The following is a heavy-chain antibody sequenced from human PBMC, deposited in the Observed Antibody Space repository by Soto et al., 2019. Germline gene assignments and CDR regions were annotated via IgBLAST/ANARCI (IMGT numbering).Heavy chain of an antibody. CDR2: INAANGDT. D-gene: IGHD3-10*01. CDR1: GYTFTSYP. J-gene: IGHJ4*02. Sequence: QVQLVQSGADLREPGASVKVSCKASGYTFTSYPVHWVRQAPGQRLQWMGWINAANGDTGYSQKFQGRVTLTRDTSASTLYMELSSLTSEDTAVYYCARKDYYGAGIYYFDHWGQGTLVTVSS. CDR3: ARKDYYGAGIYYFDH. V-gene: IGHV1-3*01.